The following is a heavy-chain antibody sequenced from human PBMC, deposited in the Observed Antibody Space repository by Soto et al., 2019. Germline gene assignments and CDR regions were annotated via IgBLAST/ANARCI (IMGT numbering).Heavy chain of an antibody. D-gene: IGHD4-17*01. CDR3: ATQMRKYGHFSYFAY. J-gene: IGHJ4*02. V-gene: IGHV1-24*01. CDR2: FDPKGGET. CDR1: GYSFSGDY. Sequence: GSLVTLALTGAGYSFSGDYGDWGRLAHGQGLEWMGGFDPKGGETIYAQKFQGRVTMTEDTSTDTAYMELSSLRSEDTAVYYCATQMRKYGHFSYFAYWGKGTLVTVSS.